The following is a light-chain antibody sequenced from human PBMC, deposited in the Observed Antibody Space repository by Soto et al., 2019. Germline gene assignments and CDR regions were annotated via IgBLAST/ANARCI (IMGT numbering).Light chain of an antibody. CDR1: QGISTY. CDR2: AAS. Sequence: DIQMTQSPSSLSASVGGRVTITCRASQGISTYLAWYQQKPGKVPKLLIYAASTLQSGVPSRFSGSGSGTEFTLTINSLQPEDVATYYCQKYNRAPLTFGGGTKVEIK. CDR3: QKYNRAPLT. V-gene: IGKV1-27*01. J-gene: IGKJ4*01.